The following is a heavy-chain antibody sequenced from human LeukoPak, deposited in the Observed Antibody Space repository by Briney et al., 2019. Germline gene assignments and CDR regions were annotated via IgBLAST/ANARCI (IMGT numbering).Heavy chain of an antibody. CDR3: VRGKNSFDI. D-gene: IGHD4-23*01. CDR2: INGEGSSA. J-gene: IGHJ3*02. Sequence: GGSLRLSCAASRFTFSSYWMHWVRQAPGKGLLWVSRINGEGSSAYYADSVKGRFTISRDNAKNTLYVQMNSLKTEDTAVYYCVRGKNSFDIWGQGTMVTVSS. CDR1: RFTFSSYW. V-gene: IGHV3-74*01.